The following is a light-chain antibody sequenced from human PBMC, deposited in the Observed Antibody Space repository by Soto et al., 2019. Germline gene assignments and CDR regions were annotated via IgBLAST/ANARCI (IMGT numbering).Light chain of an antibody. CDR1: ASDVGAYNY. J-gene: IGLJ1*01. V-gene: IGLV2-8*01. CDR2: EVT. Sequence: QSVLTQPPSASGSPGQSVTISCTGTASDVGAYNYVSWYQQHPGKAPKLMIYEVTKRPSGVPDRFSGSKSGNTASLTVSGLQAEDEADYYCSAFVGNSNFDVFGSGTKVTVL. CDR3: SAFVGNSNFDV.